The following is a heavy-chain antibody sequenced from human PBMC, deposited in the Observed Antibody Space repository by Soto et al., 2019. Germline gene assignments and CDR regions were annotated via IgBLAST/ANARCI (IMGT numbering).Heavy chain of an antibody. V-gene: IGHV1-69*02. CDR3: ARGQDTAMAHFDY. CDR1: GGTFSSYT. Sequence: SVKVSCKASGGTFSSYTISWVRQAPGQGLEWMGRIIPILGIANYAQKFQGRVTITADKSTSTAYMELSSLRSEDTAVYYCARGQDTAMAHFDYWGQGTLVTVSS. D-gene: IGHD5-18*01. CDR2: IIPILGIA. J-gene: IGHJ4*02.